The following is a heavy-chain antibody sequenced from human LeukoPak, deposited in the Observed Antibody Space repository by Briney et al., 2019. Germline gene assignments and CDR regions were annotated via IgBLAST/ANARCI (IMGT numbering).Heavy chain of an antibody. J-gene: IGHJ4*02. CDR3: ARGGTYSYGSSDY. Sequence: LGESLKISCKGSGYIFTSYWIAWVRQMPGKGLEWMGIIYPGDSDTRYSPSFQGQVTMSVDESITTAYLQWSSLRASDSAIYYCARGGTYSYGSSDYWGQGTLVTVSS. CDR1: GYIFTSYW. CDR2: IYPGDSDT. D-gene: IGHD5-18*01. V-gene: IGHV5-51*01.